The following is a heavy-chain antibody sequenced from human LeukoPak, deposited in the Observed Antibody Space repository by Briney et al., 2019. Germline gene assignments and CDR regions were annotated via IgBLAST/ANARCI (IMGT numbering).Heavy chain of an antibody. J-gene: IGHJ4*02. D-gene: IGHD3-22*01. V-gene: IGHV1-8*01. Sequence: ASVKVSCTASGYTFTSYDINWVRQATGQGLEWMGWINPNSGNTGYAQKFQGRVTMTRTTSISTAYMELSSLRSEQTAVYYCARGFRVVDPLKYYFDYWGQGTLVTVSS. CDR3: ARGFRVVDPLKYYFDY. CDR2: INPNSGNT. CDR1: GYTFTSYD.